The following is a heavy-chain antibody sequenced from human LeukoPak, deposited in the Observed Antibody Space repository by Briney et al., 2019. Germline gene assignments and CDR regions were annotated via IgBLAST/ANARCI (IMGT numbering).Heavy chain of an antibody. D-gene: IGHD2-2*01. Sequence: PGGSLRLSCATSGFTFSSYGMNWVRQAPGKGLEWVSFIRSRNDDINYADFVKGRFTISRDNSKNTLYLQMNSLRAEDTAVYYCAKEGELLYQYQLPPPYYFDYWGQGTLVTVSS. CDR1: GFTFSSYG. CDR3: AKEGELLYQYQLPPPYYFDY. J-gene: IGHJ4*02. CDR2: IRSRNDDI. V-gene: IGHV3-48*01.